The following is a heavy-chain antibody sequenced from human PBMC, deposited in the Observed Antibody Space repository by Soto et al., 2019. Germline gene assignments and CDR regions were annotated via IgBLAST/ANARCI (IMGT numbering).Heavy chain of an antibody. CDR1: DGSFRDYY. J-gene: IGHJ3*02. CDR3: GIGRGFMSGNAFDI. CDR2: INHSGST. D-gene: IGHD3-10*01. Sequence: QVQLQQWGAGLLKPSETLSLTCAVKDGSFRDYYWSWIRQPPGKGLEWLGVINHSGSTNSNPSVKSRLTISVDNSRRQFSVTLRSVTDTDTAVYYCGIGRGFMSGNAFDIWGQGTMVTVS. V-gene: IGHV4-34*01.